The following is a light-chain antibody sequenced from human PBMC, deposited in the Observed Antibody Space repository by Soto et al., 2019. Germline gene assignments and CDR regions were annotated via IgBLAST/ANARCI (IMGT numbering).Light chain of an antibody. V-gene: IGLV2-14*01. J-gene: IGLJ1*01. CDR3: SSYTSSTTLV. Sequence: QSVLTQPASVSGSPGQSIAISCTGTSSDVGGYNYVSWYQQHPGKAPKPMIYEVSNRPSGVSNRFSGSKSGNTASLTVSGLQPEDEADYYCSSYTSSTTLVFGTGTKLTVL. CDR2: EVS. CDR1: SSDVGGYNY.